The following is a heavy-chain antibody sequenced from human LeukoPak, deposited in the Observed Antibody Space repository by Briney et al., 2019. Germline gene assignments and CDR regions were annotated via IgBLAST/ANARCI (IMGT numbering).Heavy chain of an antibody. D-gene: IGHD3-3*01. CDR3: AGGRITIFGVVTKIFDY. J-gene: IGHJ4*02. Sequence: SGGSLRLSCAASGFTFSSYGMHWVRQAPGKGLEWVAVISYDGSNKYYADSVKGRFTISRDNSKNTLYLQMNSLRAEDTAVYYCAGGRITIFGVVTKIFDYWGQGTLVTVSS. CDR2: ISYDGSNK. V-gene: IGHV3-30*03. CDR1: GFTFSSYG.